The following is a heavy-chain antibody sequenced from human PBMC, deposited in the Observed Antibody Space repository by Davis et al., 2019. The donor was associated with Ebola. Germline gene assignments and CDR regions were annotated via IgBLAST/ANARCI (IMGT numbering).Heavy chain of an antibody. V-gene: IGHV4-59*01. J-gene: IGHJ4*02. D-gene: IGHD4-17*01. CDR3: ARIDYGAYAVEY. CDR1: RDSITTYY. Sequence: PSETLSLTCTVSRDSITTYYWGWIRQPPGKGLEWLGHIYHSGNTKYNPSLESRVSISVDTSKNHFSLKLSSVTAADTAVYYCARIDYGAYAVEYWGQGTLVTVSS. CDR2: IYHSGNT.